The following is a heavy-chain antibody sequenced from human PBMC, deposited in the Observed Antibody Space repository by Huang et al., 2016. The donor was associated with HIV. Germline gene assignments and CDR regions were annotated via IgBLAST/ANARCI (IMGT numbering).Heavy chain of an antibody. Sequence: EVQLVESGGGLVKPGGSLRLSCAASGFTFSSYSMNWVRQAPGKGLEWVSSISRSSSYIDYADSVKGRFTISRDNAKNSLYLQMNSLRAEDTAVYYCASEIAAASIDYWGQGTLVTVSS. D-gene: IGHD6-13*01. V-gene: IGHV3-21*01. CDR2: ISRSSSYI. CDR3: ASEIAAASIDY. CDR1: GFTFSSYS. J-gene: IGHJ4*02.